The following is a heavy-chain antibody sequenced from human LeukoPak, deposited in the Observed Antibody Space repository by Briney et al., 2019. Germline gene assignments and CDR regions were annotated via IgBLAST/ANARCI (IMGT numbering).Heavy chain of an antibody. CDR3: ARGWSYYDILTGWSLDY. V-gene: IGHV1-8*02. D-gene: IGHD3-9*01. CDR1: GYTFTSYA. Sequence: APVKVSCKASGYTFTSYAVNWVRQAPGQGLEWMGWMNPNSGNTGYAQKFQGRVTMTRNTSISTAYMELSSLRSEDTAVYYCARGWSYYDILTGWSLDYWGQGTLVTVSS. J-gene: IGHJ4*02. CDR2: MNPNSGNT.